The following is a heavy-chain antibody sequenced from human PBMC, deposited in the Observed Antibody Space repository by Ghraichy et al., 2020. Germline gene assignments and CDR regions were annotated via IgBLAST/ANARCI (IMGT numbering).Heavy chain of an antibody. CDR3: ARARSTHSSGYHYYYYMDV. J-gene: IGHJ6*03. CDR1: GGSISSGSYY. V-gene: IGHV4-61*02. CDR2: IYTSGST. Sequence: SETLSLTCTVSGGSISSGSYYWSWIRQPAGKGLEWIGRIYTSGSTNYNPSLKSRVTISVDTSKNHFSLKLSSVTAADTAVYYCARARSTHSSGYHYYYYMDVWGKGTTITVS. D-gene: IGHD3-22*01.